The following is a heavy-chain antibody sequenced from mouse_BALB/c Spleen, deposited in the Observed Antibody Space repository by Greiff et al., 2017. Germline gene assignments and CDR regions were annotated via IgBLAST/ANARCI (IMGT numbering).Heavy chain of an antibody. D-gene: IGHD2-14*01. J-gene: IGHJ2*01. CDR3: ARDQRYDSFDY. Sequence: DVMLVESGGGLVKPGGSLKLSCAASGFTFSSYGMSWVRQTPDKRLELVATINSNGGSTYYPDSVKGRFTISRDNAKNTLYLQMSSLKSEDTAMYYCARDQRYDSFDYWGQGTTLTVSS. CDR1: GFTFSSYG. CDR2: INSNGGST. V-gene: IGHV5-6-3*01.